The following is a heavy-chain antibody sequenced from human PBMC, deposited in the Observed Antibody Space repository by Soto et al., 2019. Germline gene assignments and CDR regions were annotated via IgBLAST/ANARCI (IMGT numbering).Heavy chain of an antibody. Sequence: PGGSLRLSCAASGFTFSSYAMRWVRQAPGKGLKWVSAISGSGGRTYYADSVKGRFTITRDMSTSTSYMELSSLTSEDTAVYFCAAEIDDYVDFNHWGQGTPVTVSS. J-gene: IGHJ5*02. CDR1: GFTFSSYA. D-gene: IGHD4-17*01. V-gene: IGHV3-23*01. CDR3: AAEIDDYVDFNH. CDR2: ISGSGGRT.